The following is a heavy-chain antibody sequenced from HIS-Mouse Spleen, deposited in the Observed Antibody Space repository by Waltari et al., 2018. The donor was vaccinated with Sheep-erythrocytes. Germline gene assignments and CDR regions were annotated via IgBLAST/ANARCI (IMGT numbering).Heavy chain of an antibody. V-gene: IGHV3-53*01. Sequence: EVQLVESGGGLIQHGGSLRLSCAASGFTVSSNYMSWVRQAPGKGLEWVSVIYSGGSTYYADSVKGRFTISRDNSKNTLYLQMNSLRAEDTAVYYCARGHPDYGDYDAFDIWGQGTMVTVSS. CDR3: ARGHPDYGDYDAFDI. CDR1: GFTVSSNY. CDR2: IYSGGST. D-gene: IGHD4-17*01. J-gene: IGHJ3*02.